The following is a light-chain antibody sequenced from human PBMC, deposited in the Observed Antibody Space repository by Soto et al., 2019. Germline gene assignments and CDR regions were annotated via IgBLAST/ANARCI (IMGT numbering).Light chain of an antibody. CDR1: QSISTY. Sequence: IQMTQSPSTLSASVGDRVSITCRASQSISTYLAWYQQKTGKAPKLLIHDGSSLESGGTSRCSGSGSGTEFTLTISSLQPDDFATDYCQQYNSFALTFGGGTKVDIK. CDR3: QQYNSFALT. V-gene: IGKV1-5*01. J-gene: IGKJ4*01. CDR2: DGS.